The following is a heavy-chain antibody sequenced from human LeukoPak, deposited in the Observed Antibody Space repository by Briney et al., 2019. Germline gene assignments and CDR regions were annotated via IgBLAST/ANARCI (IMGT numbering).Heavy chain of an antibody. J-gene: IGHJ5*02. CDR3: AIGSGWFDP. CDR1: GGTFSSYS. CDR2: IIPILGTA. V-gene: IGHV1-69*13. Sequence: SVKVSCKSSGGTFSSYSISWVRPAPGQGLEWMGGIIPILGTANHAQKFQGRVTIIADEYTNTTYMELSSLRSEDTAVYYCAIGSGWFDPWGQGTLVTVSS. D-gene: IGHD3-10*01.